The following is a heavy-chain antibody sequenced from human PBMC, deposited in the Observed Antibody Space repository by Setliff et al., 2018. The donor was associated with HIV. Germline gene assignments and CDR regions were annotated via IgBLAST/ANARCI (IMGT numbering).Heavy chain of an antibody. V-gene: IGHV3-23*01. D-gene: IGHD2-15*01. CDR1: GFTFSNYA. CDR2: ISGSGGST. J-gene: IGHJ4*02. CDR3: AKNIAGVCYSGLDY. Sequence: PGGSLRLSCAASGFTFSNYAMSWVRQAPGKGLEWVSGISGSGGSTYYVDSVKGRFTISRDTSKNTLYMQMNSLGAADTAVYYCAKNIAGVCYSGLDYWGQGALVTVSS.